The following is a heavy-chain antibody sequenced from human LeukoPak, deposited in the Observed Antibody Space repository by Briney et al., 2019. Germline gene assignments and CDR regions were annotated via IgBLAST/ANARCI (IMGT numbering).Heavy chain of an antibody. J-gene: IGHJ4*02. CDR3: ARVEGTGDSSGYYLISYYFDY. Sequence: SETLSLTCTVSGGSISSYYWSWIRQPPGKGLEWIGYIYYSGSPNYNPSLKIRVTISVDTSKIQLSLKLSSVTAADTAVYYCARVEGTGDSSGYYLISYYFDYWGQGTLVTVSS. D-gene: IGHD3-22*01. CDR1: GGSISSYY. V-gene: IGHV4-59*01. CDR2: IYYSGSP.